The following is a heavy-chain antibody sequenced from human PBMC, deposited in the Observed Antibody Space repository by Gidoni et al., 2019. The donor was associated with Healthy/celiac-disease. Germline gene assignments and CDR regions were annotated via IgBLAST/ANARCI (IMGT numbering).Heavy chain of an antibody. CDR1: GFTLSSYG. CDR2: FGYDGSNK. Sequence: QVQLVESGGGVVQPGRSLRLSGAASGFTLSSYGMHGVRQAPGKGLEGVAVFGYDGSNKYYADSVKGRFTISRDNSKNTLYLQMNSLRAEDTAVYYCAREYVFYRGSSRSIAAGFGYWGQGTLVTVSS. CDR3: AREYVFYRGSSRSIAAGFGY. J-gene: IGHJ4*02. V-gene: IGHV3-33*01. D-gene: IGHD6-25*01.